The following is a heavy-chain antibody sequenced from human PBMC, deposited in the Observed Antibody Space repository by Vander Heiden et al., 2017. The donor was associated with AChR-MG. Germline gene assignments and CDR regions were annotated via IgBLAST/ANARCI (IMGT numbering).Heavy chain of an antibody. J-gene: IGHJ4*02. CDR1: GGSFSGFY. D-gene: IGHD3-3*01. CDR2: INHSGST. V-gene: IGHV4-34*01. Sequence: QAQLHQRGAGLLKPSETLSRTWADTGGSFSGFYRSWIRRHPGKGLEWIGEINHSGSTNYNPSLKSRVTISVDTSKNQFSLKLSSVTAADTAVYYCARGRITIFGVVKQDYWGQGTLVNVSS. CDR3: ARGRITIFGVVKQDY.